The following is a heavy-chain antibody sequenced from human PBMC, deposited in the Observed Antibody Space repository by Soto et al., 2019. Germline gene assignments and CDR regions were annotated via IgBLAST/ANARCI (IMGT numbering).Heavy chain of an antibody. CDR1: GGTFSSYA. V-gene: IGHV1-69*06. J-gene: IGHJ6*02. CDR3: ARGRRDYYYYGMDV. Sequence: SVKVSCKASGGTFSSYAISWVRQAPGQGLEWMGGIIPIFGTANYAQKFQGRVTITADKSTSTAYMELSSLRSEGTAVYYCARGRRDYYYYGMDVWGQGTTVTVSS. CDR2: IIPIFGTA.